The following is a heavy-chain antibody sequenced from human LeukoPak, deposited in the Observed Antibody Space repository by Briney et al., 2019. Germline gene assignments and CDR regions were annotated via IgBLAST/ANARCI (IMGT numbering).Heavy chain of an antibody. CDR2: IKSKTDGGTA. J-gene: IGHJ4*02. D-gene: IGHD3-10*01. Sequence: GGSLRLSCAASGFTFSNAWMSWVRQAPGKGLEWVGRIKSKTDGGTADYAAPVKGRFTISRDDSKNTLYLQMNSLKTEDTAVYYCTTALWFGELGYRYYFDYWGQGTLDTVSS. CDR3: TTALWFGELGYRYYFDY. CDR1: GFTFSNAW. V-gene: IGHV3-15*01.